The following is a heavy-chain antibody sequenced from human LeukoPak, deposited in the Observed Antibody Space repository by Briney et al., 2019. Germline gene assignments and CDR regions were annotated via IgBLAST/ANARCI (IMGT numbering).Heavy chain of an antibody. CDR2: ISGSGDRT. D-gene: IGHD3-10*01. CDR1: GFTISTYA. J-gene: IGHJ4*02. Sequence: GGSLRLSCTDSGFTISTYAMSWVRQAPGKGLEWVSAISGSGDRTYYVDSVKGRFTICRDTSKNTLYLQMNSLRAEDTAVSYCAKVAGTVLVWFGDDYWGQGTLVTVSS. V-gene: IGHV3-23*01. CDR3: AKVAGTVLVWFGDDY.